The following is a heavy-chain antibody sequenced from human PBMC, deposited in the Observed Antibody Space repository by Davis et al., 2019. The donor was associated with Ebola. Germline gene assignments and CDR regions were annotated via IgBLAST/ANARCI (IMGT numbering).Heavy chain of an antibody. V-gene: IGHV4-34*09. CDR2: LDYRGRT. CDR3: AREGRGETAGVLDY. D-gene: IGHD6-13*01. CDR1: GASFQDYY. J-gene: IGHJ4*02. Sequence: LRLSCTLSGASFQDYYWGWARQAPGKGFEWIGELDYRGRTEYNPSLRGRSTMSLDTSKNQFSLKLTSVTAADTAIYYCAREGRGETAGVLDYWGQGILATVSS.